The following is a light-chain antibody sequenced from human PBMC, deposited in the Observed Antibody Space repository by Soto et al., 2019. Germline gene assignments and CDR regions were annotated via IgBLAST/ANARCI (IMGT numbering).Light chain of an antibody. Sequence: QSVLTQPPSASGTPGQRVTISCSGSSSNIGTYYVDWYQQFPGTAPKLLIHRNGQRPSGVPDRFSGSKSGTSASLAISGLRSEDEADYYFATWDDRLRAYVIGAGTKVTVL. CDR1: SSNIGTYY. J-gene: IGLJ1*01. V-gene: IGLV1-47*01. CDR2: RNG. CDR3: ATWDDRLRAYV.